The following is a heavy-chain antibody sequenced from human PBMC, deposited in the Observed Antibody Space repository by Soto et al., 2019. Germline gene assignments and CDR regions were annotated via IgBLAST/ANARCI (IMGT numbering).Heavy chain of an antibody. CDR2: ISSSSSTI. V-gene: IGHV3-48*02. CDR1: GFTFISYS. J-gene: IGHJ4*02. Sequence: PWGSLSLSCAASGFTFISYSMNWVRQAPGKGLEWVSYISSSSSTIYYADSVKGRFTISRDNAKNSLYLQMNSLRDEDTAVYYCARDKSWEYYFDYWGQGTLVTVSS. D-gene: IGHD1-26*01. CDR3: ARDKSWEYYFDY.